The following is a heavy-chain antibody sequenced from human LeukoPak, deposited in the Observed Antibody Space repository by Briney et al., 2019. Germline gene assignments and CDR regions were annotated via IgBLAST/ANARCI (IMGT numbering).Heavy chain of an antibody. CDR2: IKSKTDGETT. V-gene: IGHV3-15*07. J-gene: IGHJ4*02. CDR3: TTDLAYYYDSSGYYYFDY. D-gene: IGHD3-22*01. Sequence: GGSLRLSCAASGFTFSNAWMNWVRQAPGKGLEWVGRIKSKTDGETTDYAAPVKGRFTISRDDSKNTLYLQMNSLKTEDTAVYYCTTDLAYYYDSSGYYYFDYWGQGTLVTVSS. CDR1: GFTFSNAW.